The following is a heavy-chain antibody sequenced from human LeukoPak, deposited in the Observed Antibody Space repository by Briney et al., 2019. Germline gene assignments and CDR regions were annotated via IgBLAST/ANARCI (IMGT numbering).Heavy chain of an antibody. J-gene: IGHJ4*02. CDR1: GFTFSSYS. CDR3: ARAGYDYGDPGEVLLDY. V-gene: IGHV3-21*01. Sequence: PGGSLRLSCAASGFTFSSYSMNWVRQAPGKGLEWVSSISSSSSYIYYADSVKGRFTISRDNAKNSLYLQMNSLRAEDTAVYYCARAGYDYGDPGEVLLDYWGQGTLVTASS. D-gene: IGHD4-17*01. CDR2: ISSSSSYI.